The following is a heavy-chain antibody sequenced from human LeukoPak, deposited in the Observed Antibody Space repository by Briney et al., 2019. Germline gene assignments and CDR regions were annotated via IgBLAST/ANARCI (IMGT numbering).Heavy chain of an antibody. CDR1: GFTFSNAW. V-gene: IGHV3-15*01. D-gene: IGHD6-13*01. J-gene: IGHJ4*02. CDR2: IKSKTDGGTT. CDR3: TTSTGSWNKPDY. Sequence: PGGSLRLSCAASGFTFSNAWMSWVRQAPGKGLELVGRIKSKTDGGTTDYAAPVKGRFTISRDDSKNTLYLQMNSLKTEDTAVYYCTTSTGSWNKPDYWGQGTLVTVSS.